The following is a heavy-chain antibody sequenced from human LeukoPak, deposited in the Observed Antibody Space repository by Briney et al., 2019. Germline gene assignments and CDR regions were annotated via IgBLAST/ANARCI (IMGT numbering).Heavy chain of an antibody. D-gene: IGHD5-18*01. CDR3: ARDAKTAMVTFGCGAFDI. Sequence: ASVKVSCKASGYTFTGYYMHWVRQAPGQGLEWMGWINPNSGGTNYAQKFQGRVTMTRDTSISTAYMELSRLRSDDTAVYYCARDAKTAMVTFGCGAFDIWGQGTMVTVSS. CDR2: INPNSGGT. J-gene: IGHJ3*02. V-gene: IGHV1-2*02. CDR1: GYTFTGYY.